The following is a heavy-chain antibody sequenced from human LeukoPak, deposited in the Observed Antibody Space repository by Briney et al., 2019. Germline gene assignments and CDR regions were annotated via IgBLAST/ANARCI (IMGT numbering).Heavy chain of an antibody. CDR1: GGSFSGYY. D-gene: IGHD3-9*01. CDR3: ARRRSLRYFDWLLALPFDP. Sequence: PSEILSLTCAVYGGSFSGYYWGWVRQPPGKALEWIGNIFYSGSTYYSPSLKSRVTISVDTSKNQFSLKLSSVTAADTAVYYCARRRSLRYFDWLLALPFDPWGQGTLVTVSS. CDR2: IFYSGST. V-gene: IGHV4-34*12. J-gene: IGHJ5*02.